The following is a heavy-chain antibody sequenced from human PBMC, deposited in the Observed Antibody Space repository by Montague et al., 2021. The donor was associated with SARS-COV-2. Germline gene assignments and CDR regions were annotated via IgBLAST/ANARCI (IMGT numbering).Heavy chain of an antibody. D-gene: IGHD6-19*01. Sequence: PALVKPTQPLTLTCTFSGFSLDSRGVGVGWIRQPPGKALECLALIYWNDGKRYSPSLKTRLTITKDTSNNQVLLTMTGMDPVDTATYFCAHKISGWPSEFAYWGQGVLVTVSS. CDR1: GFSLDSRGVG. V-gene: IGHV2-5*01. CDR3: AHKISGWPSEFAY. J-gene: IGHJ4*02. CDR2: IYWNDGK.